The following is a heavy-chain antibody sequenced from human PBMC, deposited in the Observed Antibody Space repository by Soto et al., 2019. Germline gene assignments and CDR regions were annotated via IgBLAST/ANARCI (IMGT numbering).Heavy chain of an antibody. D-gene: IGHD2-21*02. CDR1: GYTFTSYA. CDR2: ITAGNGNT. V-gene: IGHV1-3*05. Sequence: QVQLVQSGAEEKKPGASVKVSCKASGYTFTSYAMHWVRQAPGQRLEWMGWITAGNGNTKYSQKFQGRVTITRDTSASTAYMELSSLRSEDTAVYYCARRIVVVTALDYWGQGTLVTVSS. J-gene: IGHJ4*01. CDR3: ARRIVVVTALDY.